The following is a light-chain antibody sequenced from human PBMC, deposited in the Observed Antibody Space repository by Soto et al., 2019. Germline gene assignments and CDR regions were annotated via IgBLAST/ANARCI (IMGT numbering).Light chain of an antibody. Sequence: EIVLTQSPGTLSLSPGERAILSCRASQSVSSSYLAWYQQKPGQAPRLLIYGASSRATGIPDRFSGSGSGTDFTLTISRLEPEDFAVYYCQHYGSSQITFGQGTRLEIK. J-gene: IGKJ5*01. CDR1: QSVSSSY. V-gene: IGKV3-20*01. CDR3: QHYGSSQIT. CDR2: GAS.